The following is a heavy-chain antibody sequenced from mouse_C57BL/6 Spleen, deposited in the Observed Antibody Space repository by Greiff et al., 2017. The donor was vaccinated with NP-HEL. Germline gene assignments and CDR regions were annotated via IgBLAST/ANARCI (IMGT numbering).Heavy chain of an antibody. V-gene: IGHV14-3*01. CDR2: IDPANGNT. Sequence: EVQGVESVAELVRPGASVKLSCTASGFNIKNTYMHWVKQRPEQGLEWIGRIDPANGNTKYAPKFQGKATITADTSSNTAYLQLSSLTSEDTAIYYCARTDYGSSYTWFAYWGQGTLVTVSA. CDR1: GFNIKNTY. D-gene: IGHD1-1*01. CDR3: ARTDYGSSYTWFAY. J-gene: IGHJ3*01.